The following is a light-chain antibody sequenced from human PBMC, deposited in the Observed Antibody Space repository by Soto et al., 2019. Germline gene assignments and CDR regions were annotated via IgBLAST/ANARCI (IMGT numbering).Light chain of an antibody. CDR2: DAS. J-gene: IGKJ2*01. CDR1: QSVSSY. CDR3: QQRSNWPYT. V-gene: IGKV3-11*01. Sequence: EIVLTLSPATLSLSPGERATLSCRASQSVSSYLAWYQQKPGQAPRLLIYDASNRATGIPARFSGSGSGTDFTLTISSLEPGDFAVYYCQQRSNWPYTFGQGTKLEIK.